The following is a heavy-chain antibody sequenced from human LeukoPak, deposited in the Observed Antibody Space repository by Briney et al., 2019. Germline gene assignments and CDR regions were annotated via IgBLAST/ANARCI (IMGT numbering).Heavy chain of an antibody. D-gene: IGHD3-22*01. CDR3: ARASPYYYDSSGSDY. CDR2: INSDGSST. CDR1: GFTLSSYW. Sequence: GGSLRLSCAASGFTLSSYWMHWVRHAPGKGLVWVSRINSDGSSTIYADSVKGRFTLSRDNAKNTLYLQMNSLRAEDTAVYYCARASPYYYDSSGSDYWGQGTLVTVSS. V-gene: IGHV3-74*01. J-gene: IGHJ4*02.